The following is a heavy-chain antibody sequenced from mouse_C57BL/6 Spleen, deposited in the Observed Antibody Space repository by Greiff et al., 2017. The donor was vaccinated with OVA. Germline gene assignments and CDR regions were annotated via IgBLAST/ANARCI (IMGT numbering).Heavy chain of an antibody. CDR1: GYTFTSYW. J-gene: IGHJ1*03. D-gene: IGHD2-4*01. CDR3: ARSGGYDYDGDVDV. V-gene: IGHV1-53*01. Sequence: VQLQQPGTELVKPGASVKLSCKASGYTFTSYWMHWVKQRPGQGLEWIGNINPSNGGTNYNEKFKSKATLTVDQSSRTAYMQLSSLTSEDSAVYYGARSGGYDYDGDVDVWGTGTTVTGSS. CDR2: INPSNGGT.